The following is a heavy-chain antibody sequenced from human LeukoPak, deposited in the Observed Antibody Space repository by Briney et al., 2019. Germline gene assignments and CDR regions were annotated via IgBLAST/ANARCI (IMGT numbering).Heavy chain of an antibody. D-gene: IGHD3-10*01. V-gene: IGHV3-30-3*01. CDR3: VGSPTYYTMAV. CDR2: ISHDGGND. J-gene: IGHJ6*03. Sequence: GGSLRLSCAASGLTFRNHAIHWVRQAPGKGLEWVTVISHDGGNDYYRDSVKGRFTISRDNSRDTVFLQMNSLRPGDTAVYYCVGSPTYYTMAVWGKGTTVTVSS. CDR1: GLTFRNHA.